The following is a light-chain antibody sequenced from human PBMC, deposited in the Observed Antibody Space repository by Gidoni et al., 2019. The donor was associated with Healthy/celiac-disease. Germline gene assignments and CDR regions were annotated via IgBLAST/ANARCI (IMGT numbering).Light chain of an antibody. CDR2: AAS. V-gene: IGKV1-39*01. CDR3: QQSYSTPYT. J-gene: IGKJ2*01. Sequence: DIQMTQSPSSLSASVGDRATITCRASQSVSSYLNWYQQKPGNAPKLLIYAASSLQSGVPSRFSGSGSGTEFTLTISSLQSEDFATYYCQQSYSTPYTFGQGTKLEIK. CDR1: QSVSSY.